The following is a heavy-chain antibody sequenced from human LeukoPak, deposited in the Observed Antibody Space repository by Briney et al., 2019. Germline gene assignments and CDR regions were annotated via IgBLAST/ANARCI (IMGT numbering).Heavy chain of an antibody. CDR1: GFTFSSAW. CDR2: INSDGSST. J-gene: IGHJ6*02. D-gene: IGHD2-21*01. Sequence: PGWSLRLSCAASGFTFSSAWMHWVRQTPGKGLVWVSRINSDGSSTNYADSVKGRFTISRDNAKNMVNLQMNSLRAEDTAISYCTRDYSYAMAVWGQGTTVTVSS. V-gene: IGHV3-74*01. CDR3: TRDYSYAMAV.